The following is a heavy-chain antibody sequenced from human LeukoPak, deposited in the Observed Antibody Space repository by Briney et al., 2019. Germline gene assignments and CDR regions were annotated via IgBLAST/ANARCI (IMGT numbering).Heavy chain of an antibody. Sequence: SQTLSLTCTVSGGSISSGGYYWSWIRQHPGEGLEWIGYIYYSGSTYYNPSLKSRVTISVDTSKNQFPLKLSSVTAADTAVYYCARDRVDYGGNYYFDYWGQGTLVTVSS. D-gene: IGHD4-23*01. CDR3: ARDRVDYGGNYYFDY. J-gene: IGHJ4*02. V-gene: IGHV4-31*03. CDR1: GGSISSGGYY. CDR2: IYYSGST.